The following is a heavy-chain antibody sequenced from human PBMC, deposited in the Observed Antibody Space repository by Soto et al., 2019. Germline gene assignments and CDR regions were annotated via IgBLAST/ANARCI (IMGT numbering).Heavy chain of an antibody. CDR3: ARKDDGYYYYGMDV. D-gene: IGHD2-15*01. V-gene: IGHV3-33*01. Sequence: SLRLSCAATGFTFSAYGMHWVRQAPGKGLEWLALIWYDGNDKYYADSVKGRFTISRDNARNTLSLQMNSLRAEDTAVYYCARKDDGYYYYGMDVWGQGTTVTVSS. J-gene: IGHJ6*02. CDR1: GFTFSAYG. CDR2: IWYDGNDK.